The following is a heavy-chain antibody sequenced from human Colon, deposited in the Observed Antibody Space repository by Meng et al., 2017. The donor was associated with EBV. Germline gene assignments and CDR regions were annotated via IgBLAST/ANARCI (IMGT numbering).Heavy chain of an antibody. V-gene: IGHV3-23*04. CDR1: EFIFGSYA. CDR3: ARALGFCSGGGCYSNYFDY. J-gene: IGHJ4*01. CDR2: ISGNGNGI. D-gene: IGHD2-15*01. Sequence: EVQLVESGGGLIQPGGSLRLFCEASEFIFGSYAMNWVRQAPGKGLEWVSAISGNGNGIHYADSVKGRFTISRDNSNNKLFLQMNSLRADDTAIYYCARALGFCSGGGCYSNYFDYWGHGTLVTVSS.